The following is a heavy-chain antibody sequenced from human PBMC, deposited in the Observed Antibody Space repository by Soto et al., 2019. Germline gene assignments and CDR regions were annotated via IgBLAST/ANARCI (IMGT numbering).Heavy chain of an antibody. V-gene: IGHV4-31*03. CDR3: ARARGVATIIYYYCMDV. CDR2: IYYNGST. D-gene: IGHD5-12*01. CDR1: GGSISSGGDY. J-gene: IGHJ6*02. Sequence: QVQLQESGPGLVKPSQTLSLTCTVSGGSISSGGDYWSWIRQHPGKGLEWIGYIYYNGSTNYNPSLKSRVTISVDTSKNQFSLKLSSVTAADTAVYYCARARGVATIIYYYCMDVWGQGTTVTVSS.